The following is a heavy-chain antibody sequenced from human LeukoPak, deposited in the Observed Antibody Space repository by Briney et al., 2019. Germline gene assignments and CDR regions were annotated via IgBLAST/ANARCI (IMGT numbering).Heavy chain of an antibody. CDR2: IYTSGTT. Sequence: SETLSPTCTLSRGSIRGDYWSWIRHPAGKGPDWIGLIYTSGTTNYNPSLKSRVTMSLDTSKNQFSLKLSSVTAADTAVYYCAKVFHDWGQGTMVTVSS. CDR3: AKVFHD. J-gene: IGHJ3*01. V-gene: IGHV4-4*07. CDR1: RGSIRGDY.